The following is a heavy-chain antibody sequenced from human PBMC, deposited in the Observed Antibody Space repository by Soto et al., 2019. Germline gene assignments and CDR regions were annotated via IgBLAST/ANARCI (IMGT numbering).Heavy chain of an antibody. D-gene: IGHD1-7*01. CDR3: ARDGDGKLPD. CDR2: IYYSGST. CDR1: GGSISSYY. J-gene: IGHJ4*02. Sequence: LSLTCTVSGGSISSYYWSWIRQPPGKGLEWIGYIYYSGSTNYNPSLKSRVTISVDTSKNQFSLKLSSVTAADTAVYYCARDGDGKLPDWGQGTLVTVSS. V-gene: IGHV4-59*01.